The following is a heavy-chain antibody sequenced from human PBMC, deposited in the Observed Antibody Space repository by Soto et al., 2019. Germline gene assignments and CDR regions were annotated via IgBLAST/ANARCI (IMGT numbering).Heavy chain of an antibody. D-gene: IGHD3-9*01. V-gene: IGHV4-59*01. CDR3: ARDRLANWFDP. CDR2: IYYSGST. J-gene: IGHJ5*02. CDR1: GGSISTYY. Sequence: SETLSLTCTVSGGSISTYYWSWIRQPPGKGLEWIGYIYYSGSTNYNPSLKSRVTISLDTSKNQFSLKLSSVTAADTAVYYCARDRLANWFDPWGQGTLVTVSS.